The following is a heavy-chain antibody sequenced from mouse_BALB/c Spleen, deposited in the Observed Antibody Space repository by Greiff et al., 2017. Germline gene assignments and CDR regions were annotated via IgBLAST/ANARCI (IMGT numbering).Heavy chain of an antibody. CDR2: INPSTGYT. CDR3: ARVRGAY. Sequence: QVQLQQPGAELVKPGASVKLSCKASGYTFTSYWMHWVKQRPGQGLEWIGYINPSTGYTEYNQKFKDKATLTADKSSSTAYMQLSSLTSEDSAVYYCARVRGAYWGQGTLVTVSA. V-gene: IGHV1-7*01. J-gene: IGHJ3*01. CDR1: GYTFTSYW. D-gene: IGHD1-1*01.